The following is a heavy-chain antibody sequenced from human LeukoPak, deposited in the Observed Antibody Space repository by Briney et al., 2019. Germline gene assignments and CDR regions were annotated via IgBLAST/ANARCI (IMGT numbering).Heavy chain of an antibody. CDR1: GFTFSSYR. D-gene: IGHD3/OR15-3a*01. V-gene: IGHV3-21*01. J-gene: IGHJ6*02. Sequence: GGSLRLSCAASGFTFSSYRMNWVRQAPGKGLEWVSSISSSSSYIYYADSVKGRFTISRDNTKNSLYLQMHSLRAEDTAVYYCARDGTGIVCYYAMDVWGQGTTVTVSS. CDR3: ARDGTGIVCYYAMDV. CDR2: ISSSSSYI.